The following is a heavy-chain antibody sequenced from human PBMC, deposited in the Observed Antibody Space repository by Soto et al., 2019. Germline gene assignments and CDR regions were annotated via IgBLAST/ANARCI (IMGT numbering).Heavy chain of an antibody. Sequence: VGSLRLSCAASEFTFTYAWMSWVRQAPGKGLEWVGRIKSKTDGGTTDYAAPVKGRFTISRDESQNTLYLQMNSLKTEDTAVYYCTSLYYGHWGQGTPVTVSS. CDR2: IKSKTDGGTT. D-gene: IGHD3-16*02. CDR1: EFTFTYAW. CDR3: TSLYYGH. V-gene: IGHV3-15*01. J-gene: IGHJ4*02.